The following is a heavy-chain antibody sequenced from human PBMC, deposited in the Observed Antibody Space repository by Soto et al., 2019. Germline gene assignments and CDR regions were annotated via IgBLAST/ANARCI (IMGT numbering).Heavy chain of an antibody. D-gene: IGHD6-13*01. V-gene: IGHV3-11*01. CDR3: AGEPYSSSWFHP. CDR1: GFTFSDYY. Sequence: GGSVRLSCAASGFTFSDYYMSWIRQAPGKGLEWVSYISSSGSTIYYADSVKGRFTISRDNAKNSLYLQMNSLRAEDTAVYYCAGEPYSSSWFHPWGQGTLVTVSS. CDR2: ISSSGSTI. J-gene: IGHJ5*02.